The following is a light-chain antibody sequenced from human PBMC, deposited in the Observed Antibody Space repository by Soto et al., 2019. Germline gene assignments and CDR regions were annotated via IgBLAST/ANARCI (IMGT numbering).Light chain of an antibody. V-gene: IGKV3-20*01. CDR2: GAS. CDR1: QSVSSSY. J-gene: IGKJ5*01. Sequence: EIVLTQSPGTLSLSPWERAAFSCRASQSVSSSYIAWYQQKRGQAPRRLIYGASIRATGIPDRYSGSGSGTDFTHTISRLEPEDFAVFFCQQYGTSEIIFGQGTRLEIK. CDR3: QQYGTSEII.